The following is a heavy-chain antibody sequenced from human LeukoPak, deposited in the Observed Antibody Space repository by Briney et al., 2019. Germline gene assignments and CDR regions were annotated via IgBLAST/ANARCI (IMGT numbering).Heavy chain of an antibody. V-gene: IGHV1-2*02. CDR2: INPNSGGT. D-gene: IGHD3-3*01. CDR3: AREEDDFWSGYGAFDI. J-gene: IGHJ3*02. Sequence: GASVKVSCKASGYTFTGYYMHWVRQAPGQGLEWMGWINPNSGGTNYAQKFQGRVTMTRDTSISTAYMELSRLRSDDTAVYYCAREEDDFWSGYGAFDIWGQGTMVTVSS. CDR1: GYTFTGYY.